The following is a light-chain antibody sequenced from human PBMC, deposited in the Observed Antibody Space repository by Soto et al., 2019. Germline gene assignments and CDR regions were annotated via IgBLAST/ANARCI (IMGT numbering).Light chain of an antibody. J-gene: IGKJ4*02. Sequence: IQLPQYPSSLSASVGDRVTITWQASQNIGRFLNWHQQKPGKAPNVLINGASTLRRGVPSRFSGSGSGTDFNLTINSLQPEDFATYFCQQSFTTPRTFGGGTKVAIK. CDR1: QNIGRF. CDR2: GAS. V-gene: IGKV1-39*01. CDR3: QQSFTTPRT.